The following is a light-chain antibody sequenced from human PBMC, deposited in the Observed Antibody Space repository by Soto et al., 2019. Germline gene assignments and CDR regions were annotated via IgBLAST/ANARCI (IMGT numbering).Light chain of an antibody. CDR2: DVS. CDR1: SSDVGGYNY. V-gene: IGLV2-14*03. CDR3: TSCTSGSTLYV. J-gene: IGLJ1*01. Sequence: QSALTQPASVSGSPGQSITISCTGTSSDVGGYNYVSWYQHHPDKAPKLIIYDVSNRPSGVSTRFSGSKSGNTASLTISGLQAEDEADYYCTSCTSGSTLYVFGPGTKLTVL.